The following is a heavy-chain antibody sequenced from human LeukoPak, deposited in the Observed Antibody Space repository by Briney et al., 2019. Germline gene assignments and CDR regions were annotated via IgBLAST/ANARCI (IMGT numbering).Heavy chain of an antibody. CDR2: IIPILGIA. CDR1: GRTFRSYA. CDR3: AREGPYCSSTSCYSAFDI. D-gene: IGHD2-2*02. Sequence: SVKVSCKASGRTFRSYAISWVRQAPGQGFAWMGRIIPILGIANYAQKFQGRVTITADKSTSTAYMELSSLRSEDTAVYYCAREGPYCSSTSCYSAFDIWGQGTMVTVSS. V-gene: IGHV1-69*04. J-gene: IGHJ3*02.